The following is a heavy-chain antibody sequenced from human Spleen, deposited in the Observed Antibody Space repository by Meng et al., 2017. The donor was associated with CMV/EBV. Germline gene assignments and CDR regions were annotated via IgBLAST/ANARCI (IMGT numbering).Heavy chain of an antibody. CDR2: IYPGDSDT. D-gene: IGHD3-3*01. J-gene: IGHJ4*02. Sequence: KVSCKGSGYSFTSYWIGWVRQMPGKGLEWMGIIYPGDSDTRYSPSFQGQVTISADKSISTAYLQWSSLKASDTAMYYCARQAIYDFWSGYYFDYWGQGTLVTVSS. CDR1: GYSFTSYW. V-gene: IGHV5-51*01. CDR3: ARQAIYDFWSGYYFDY.